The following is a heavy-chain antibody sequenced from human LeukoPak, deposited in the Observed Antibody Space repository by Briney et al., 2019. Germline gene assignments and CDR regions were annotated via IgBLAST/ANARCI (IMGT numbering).Heavy chain of an antibody. CDR3: ARDVLGGEDY. Sequence: ASETLSLTCTVLGGAITNHYWSWLRQPPGKRLEWIGNIYFSGTSNYNASLKNRVSLSIDTSRKQVSLKLASVTADDTAVYYCARDVLGGEDYWGQGTLVTVSS. CDR1: GGAITNHY. J-gene: IGHJ4*02. D-gene: IGHD3-10*02. V-gene: IGHV4-59*11. CDR2: IYFSGTS.